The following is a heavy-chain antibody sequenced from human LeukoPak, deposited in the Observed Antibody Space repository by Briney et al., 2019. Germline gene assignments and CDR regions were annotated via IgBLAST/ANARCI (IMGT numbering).Heavy chain of an antibody. V-gene: IGHV3-9*03. CDR3: AKGVSGYSLDDAFDI. CDR1: GFTFDDYG. D-gene: IGHD3-22*01. Sequence: GGSLRLSCATSGFTFDDYGMSWVRHAPGKGLEWVSGISWNSGSIGYADSVKGRFTISRDNAKNSLYLQMNSLRAEDMALYYCAKGVSGYSLDDAFDIWGQGTMVTVSS. CDR2: ISWNSGSI. J-gene: IGHJ3*02.